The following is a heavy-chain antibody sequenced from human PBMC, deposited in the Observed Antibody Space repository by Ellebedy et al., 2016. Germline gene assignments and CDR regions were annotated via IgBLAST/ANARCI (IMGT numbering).Heavy chain of an antibody. D-gene: IGHD6-13*01. CDR3: AKQPQLAPYFYYYYGIDV. J-gene: IGHJ6*02. CDR1: GFTFRDYA. Sequence: GESLKISXAASGFTFRDYAMSWVRQAPGKGLEWVSAIRGRGFSTYYTDSVKGRFTIARDNSKNTLSLQMNSLRVEDTAIYYCAKQPQLAPYFYYYYGIDVWGQGTTVTVSS. CDR2: IRGRGFST. V-gene: IGHV3-23*01.